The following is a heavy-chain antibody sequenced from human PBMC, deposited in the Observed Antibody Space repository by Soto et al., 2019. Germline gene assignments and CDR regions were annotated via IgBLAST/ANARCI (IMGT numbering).Heavy chain of an antibody. V-gene: IGHV3-53*02. D-gene: IGHD3-16*01. CDR2: IRSGGDT. CDR3: ARPAPYYAMDV. Sequence: EEQLVETGGGLSQPGGSLRLSCAASGFSVSINYMSWVRQAPGKGLEWVSPIRSGGDTDYADSVRGRFTISRDNSKNTVFLQMTSLRADDTAIYYCARPAPYYAMDVWGQGTRVIVSS. J-gene: IGHJ6*02. CDR1: GFSVSINY.